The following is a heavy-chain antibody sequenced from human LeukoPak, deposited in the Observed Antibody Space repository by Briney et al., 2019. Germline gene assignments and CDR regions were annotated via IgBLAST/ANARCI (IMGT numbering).Heavy chain of an antibody. D-gene: IGHD2-15*01. CDR1: GSTFDDYG. CDR2: INWDGGAY. V-gene: IGHV3-20*04. CDR3: ARDLSSSWYSLAY. Sequence: GGSLRLSCRASGSTFDDYGMTWVRQAPGKGLEWVSGINWDGGAYNYGASVKGRFIISRDNAKNSLYLEMNSLRVEDTAVYFCARDLSSSWYSLAYWGQGILVTVSS. J-gene: IGHJ4*02.